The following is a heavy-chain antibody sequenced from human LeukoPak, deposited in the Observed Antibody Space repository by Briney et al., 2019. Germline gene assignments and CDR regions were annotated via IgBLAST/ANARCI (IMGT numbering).Heavy chain of an antibody. CDR3: ARGSSYYYDSSGYGY. Sequence: ASVKVSCKASGYTFTSYDINWVRQATGQGLEWMGWMNPNSGNTGYAQKFQGRVTMTRNTSISTAYMELSSLRSEDPAVYYCARGSSYYYDSSGYGYWGQGTLVTVSS. J-gene: IGHJ4*02. V-gene: IGHV1-8*01. CDR2: MNPNSGNT. CDR1: GYTFTSYD. D-gene: IGHD3-22*01.